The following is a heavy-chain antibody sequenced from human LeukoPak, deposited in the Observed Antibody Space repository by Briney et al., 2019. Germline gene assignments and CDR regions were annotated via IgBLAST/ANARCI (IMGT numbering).Heavy chain of an antibody. CDR2: IRPRGDNS. J-gene: IGHJ5*02. V-gene: IGHV3-23*01. D-gene: IGHD6-19*01. CDR3: ARVAGWHWFDP. CDR1: GFTFSSYD. Sequence: PGGSLRLSCAASGFTFSSYDMTWFRKAPGRGLEWVSSIRPRGDNSYYGDSVKGRFTVSRDNSKNTVYLEMNNMRVDDTAIYYCARVAGWHWFDPWGQGTLVTVSS.